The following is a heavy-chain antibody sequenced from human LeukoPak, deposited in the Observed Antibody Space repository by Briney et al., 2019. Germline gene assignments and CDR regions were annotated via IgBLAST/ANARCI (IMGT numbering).Heavy chain of an antibody. J-gene: IGHJ4*02. D-gene: IGHD1-26*01. Sequence: GWSLRLSCAASGFSVTSCAMSWVRQAPGKGLEWVSTVSNSGYNTWYADSVKGRFTISRDISQNTLHLQMSSLRAEDTALYYCARHDGSSFIYYIDHWGQGALVTVSS. CDR2: VSNSGYNT. CDR3: ARHDGSSFIYYIDH. CDR1: GFSVTSCA. V-gene: IGHV3-23*01.